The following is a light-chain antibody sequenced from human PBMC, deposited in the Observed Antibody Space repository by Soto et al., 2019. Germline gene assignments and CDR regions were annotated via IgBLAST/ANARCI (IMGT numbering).Light chain of an antibody. CDR1: QSVGSY. CDR2: DAS. V-gene: IGKV3-11*01. CDR3: QQRSNWPPT. Sequence: EIVLTQSPATLSLSPGERATLSCRASQSVGSYLAWHQQKPGQAPRLLLYDASNRATDIPARFSGSGSGTDFTLTISSLEPEDFAVYYCQQRSNWPPTFGQGTRLE. J-gene: IGKJ5*01.